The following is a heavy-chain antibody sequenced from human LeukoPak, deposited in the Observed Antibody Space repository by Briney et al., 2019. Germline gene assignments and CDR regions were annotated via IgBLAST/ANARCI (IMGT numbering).Heavy chain of an antibody. V-gene: IGHV3-20*04. Sequence: PGGSLRLSCAASGFTFDDFAMSWVRQAPGKGLEWVSGINWNGGSTGYADSVKGRFTISRDNAKNSLYLQMNSLRDEDTAVYYCARAQTYYGSGSYLYWGQGTLVTVSS. CDR2: INWNGGST. CDR3: ARAQTYYGSGSYLY. D-gene: IGHD3-10*01. J-gene: IGHJ4*02. CDR1: GFTFDDFA.